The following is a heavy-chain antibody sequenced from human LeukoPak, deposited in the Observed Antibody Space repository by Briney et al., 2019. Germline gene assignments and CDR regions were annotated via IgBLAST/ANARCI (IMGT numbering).Heavy chain of an antibody. CDR1: GGTFSSYD. V-gene: IGHV1-69*06. J-gene: IGHJ4*02. CDR2: IIPNFGRA. D-gene: IGHD2/OR15-2a*01. CDR3: ARGVSGFDY. Sequence: SVKVSCKASGGTFSSYDISWVRQAPGQGLEWMGGIIPNFGRANYAQKFQGRVTITADKSTSTAYMELSSLRSEDTAVYYCARGVSGFDYWGQGTLVTVSS.